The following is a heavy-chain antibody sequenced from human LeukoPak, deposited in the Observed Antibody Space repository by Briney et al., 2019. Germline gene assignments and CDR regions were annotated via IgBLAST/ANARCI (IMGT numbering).Heavy chain of an antibody. J-gene: IGHJ4*02. Sequence: KPSETLSLTCTVSGGSISISNYYWGWIRQPPGKGLEWIGSIYYSGDTYYNPSLKSRATISVDTSKNRFSLKLDSVTAADTAVYFCARHENIIIVPTAHAFDYWGQGTLVTVSS. V-gene: IGHV4-39*01. CDR2: IYYSGDT. CDR1: GGSISISNYY. CDR3: ARHENIIIVPTAHAFDY. D-gene: IGHD2/OR15-2a*01.